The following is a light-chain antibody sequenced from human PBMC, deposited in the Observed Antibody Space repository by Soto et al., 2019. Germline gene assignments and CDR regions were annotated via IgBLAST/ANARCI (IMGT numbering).Light chain of an antibody. CDR2: SKN. CDR1: SSDIGSNT. Sequence: QSVLTQPPSASGTPGQRVAISCSGSSSDIGSNTVNWYQHLPGTAPKLLIHSKNQRPSGVPDRFSGSKSGTSASLAISGLQSEDEADYYCAAWDDSLNGWVFGGGTQLTVL. CDR3: AAWDDSLNGWV. V-gene: IGLV1-44*01. J-gene: IGLJ3*02.